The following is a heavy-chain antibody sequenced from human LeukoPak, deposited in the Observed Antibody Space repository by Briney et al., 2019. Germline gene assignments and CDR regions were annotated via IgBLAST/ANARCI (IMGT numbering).Heavy chain of an antibody. Sequence: ASVKVSCKASGYTFTSFDINWVRQASGQGLEWMGGMNPNSGNTDYAQKFQGRVTMTRNTSKSTAYMELSSLRSEDTAVYYCALLFRGRIAVAGNHWGQGSLVTVSS. J-gene: IGHJ5*02. CDR1: GYTFTSFD. CDR3: ALLFRGRIAVAGNH. D-gene: IGHD6-19*01. CDR2: MNPNSGNT. V-gene: IGHV1-8*01.